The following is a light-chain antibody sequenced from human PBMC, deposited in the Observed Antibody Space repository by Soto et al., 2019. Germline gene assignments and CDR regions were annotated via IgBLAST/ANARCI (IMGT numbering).Light chain of an antibody. CDR3: QQYYSTVFT. Sequence: DIVMTQSPDSLAVSLGERATINCKSSQSVLYSSNNKNYLAWYQQKPGQPPKLLIYWASTRESGVPDRFSGSGSGTDFTLTISSLQAEDVAVYYCQQYYSTVFTFGPGTKVDIE. J-gene: IGKJ3*01. CDR2: WAS. CDR1: QSVLYSSNNKNY. V-gene: IGKV4-1*01.